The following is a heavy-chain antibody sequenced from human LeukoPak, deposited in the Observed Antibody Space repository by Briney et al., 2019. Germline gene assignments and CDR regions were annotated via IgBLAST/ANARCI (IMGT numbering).Heavy chain of an antibody. D-gene: IGHD2-15*01. V-gene: IGHV3-23*01. J-gene: IGHJ4*02. CDR3: ARDCCSGGGPLDI. CDR1: GFTFSNYG. CDR2: IAVVGGNT. Sequence: GGSLRLSCAASGFTFSNYGMAWVRQAPGKGLEWVSTIAVVGGNTHYADSVEGRFTISRQDSNNALHLQLNSLRAEDTAIYYCARDCCSGGGPLDIWGQGTLVTVPS.